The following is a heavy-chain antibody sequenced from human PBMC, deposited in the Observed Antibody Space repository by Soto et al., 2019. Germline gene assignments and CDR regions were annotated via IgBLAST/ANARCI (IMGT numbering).Heavy chain of an antibody. D-gene: IGHD2-2*01. CDR1: GGFIISCGYS. V-gene: IGHV4-30-2*01. Sequence: PSETLSLTCAVSGGFIISCGYSWSWIRQPPGKGLEWIGYIYHSGSTYYNPSLKSRVTISVDRSKNQFSLKLSSVTAADTAVYYCARVPDRWGQGTLVTVSS. J-gene: IGHJ5*02. CDR2: IYHSGST. CDR3: ARVPDR.